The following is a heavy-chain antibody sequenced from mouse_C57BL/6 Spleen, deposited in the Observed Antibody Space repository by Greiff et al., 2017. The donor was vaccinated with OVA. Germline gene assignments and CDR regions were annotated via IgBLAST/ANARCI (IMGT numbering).Heavy chain of an antibody. J-gene: IGHJ2*01. CDR3: ASQDYYGSSYHDY. V-gene: IGHV1-81*01. D-gene: IGHD1-1*01. Sequence: QVQLKESGAELARPGASVKLSCKASGYTFTSYGISWVKQRTGQGLEWIGEIYPRSGNTYYNEKFKGKATLTADKSSSTAYMELRSLTSEDSAVYFCASQDYYGSSYHDYWGQGTTLTVSS. CDR1: GYTFTSYG. CDR2: IYPRSGNT.